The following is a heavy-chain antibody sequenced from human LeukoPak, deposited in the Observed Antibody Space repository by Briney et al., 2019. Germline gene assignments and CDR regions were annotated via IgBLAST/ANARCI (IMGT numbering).Heavy chain of an antibody. Sequence: PSETLSLTCSVSGASISNHDYYWVWIRQPPGKGLEWIGSIHYSGTTYYNVSLQSRVSLSVDTSNNQFALDLRSVTAADTAVYYCARVDVGAVPGWGQGTLVTVSS. J-gene: IGHJ4*02. CDR3: ARVDVGAVPG. D-gene: IGHD6-19*01. V-gene: IGHV4-39*06. CDR1: GASISNHDYY. CDR2: IHYSGTT.